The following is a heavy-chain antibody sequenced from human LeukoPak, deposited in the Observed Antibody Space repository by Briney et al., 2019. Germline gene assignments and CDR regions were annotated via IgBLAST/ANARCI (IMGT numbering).Heavy chain of an antibody. CDR2: ISGSGGTT. CDR3: AKDRKVSDI. Sequence: GGSLRLSCTASGVTFSTYAMSWVRQAPGKGLQWVSAISGSGGTTYYANSVKGRFTISRDNSKNTVYLQMNSLRVEDTALYYCAKDRKVSDIWGQGTMVTVSS. V-gene: IGHV3-23*01. J-gene: IGHJ3*02. CDR1: GVTFSTYA.